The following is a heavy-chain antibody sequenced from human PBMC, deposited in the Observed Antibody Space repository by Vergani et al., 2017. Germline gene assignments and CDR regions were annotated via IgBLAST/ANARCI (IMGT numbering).Heavy chain of an antibody. CDR1: GGSISSYY. CDR3: ARGGGYSYVFLFDY. J-gene: IGHJ4*02. Sequence: QVQLQESGPGLVKPSETLSLTCTVSGGSISSYYWSWIRQPPGKGLEWIGYIYYSGSTNYNPYLKSRVTISVDTSKNQFSLKLSSVTAADTAVYYCARGGGYSYVFLFDYWGQGTLVTVSS. D-gene: IGHD5-18*01. CDR2: IYYSGST. V-gene: IGHV4-59*01.